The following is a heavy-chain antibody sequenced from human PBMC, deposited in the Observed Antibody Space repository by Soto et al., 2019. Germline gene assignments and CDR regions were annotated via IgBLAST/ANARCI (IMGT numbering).Heavy chain of an antibody. V-gene: IGHV3-66*01. CDR2: IYSGGST. CDR3: AREYDILTGLH. J-gene: IGHJ4*02. Sequence: EVQLVESGGGLVQPGGSLRLSCAASGFTVSSNYMSWVRQAPGKGLEWVSVIYSGGSTYYADSVKGRFTISRDNSKNTLYLQMNSLIAEDTAVYYCAREYDILTGLHWGQGTLVTVSS. CDR1: GFTVSSNY. D-gene: IGHD3-9*01.